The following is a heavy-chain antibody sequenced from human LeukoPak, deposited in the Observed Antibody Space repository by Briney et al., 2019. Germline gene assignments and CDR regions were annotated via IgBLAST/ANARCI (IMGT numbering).Heavy chain of an antibody. CDR3: ARQDLAVSGIDY. D-gene: IGHD6-19*01. V-gene: IGHV4-39*01. Sequence: PSETLSLTCTVSGGSISSGSHYWGWIRQPPGKGLEWIGSIYYSGTNYYSPSVKSRVTISLDKSKDQFSLKLNFVTAADTAVYYCARQDLAVSGIDYWGQGTLVTVSS. CDR2: IYYSGTN. CDR1: GGSISSGSHY. J-gene: IGHJ4*02.